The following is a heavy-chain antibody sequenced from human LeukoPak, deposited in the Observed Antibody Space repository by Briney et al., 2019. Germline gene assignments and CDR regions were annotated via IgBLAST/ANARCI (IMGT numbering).Heavy chain of an antibody. CDR1: GFTFATYV. Sequence: PGGSLRLSCAASGFTFATYVITWVRQAPGKGLEWVADIVGSGAKTFYADSVKGRFTISRDNSKNTLYLQMNSLRAEDTAVYYCAKERRPMVRGVIIQDWGQGTLVTVSS. CDR3: AKERRPMVRGVIIQD. V-gene: IGHV3-23*01. D-gene: IGHD3-10*01. CDR2: IVGSGAKT. J-gene: IGHJ4*02.